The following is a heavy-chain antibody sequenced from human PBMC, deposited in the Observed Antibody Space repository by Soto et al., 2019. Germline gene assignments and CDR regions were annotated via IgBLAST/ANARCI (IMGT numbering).Heavy chain of an antibody. J-gene: IGHJ4*02. V-gene: IGHV1-46*01. CDR3: ARADVVLMVHSTALDF. D-gene: IGHD2-8*01. Sequence: ASVKVSCKASGYTFTSYYMHWVRQAPGQGLEWMGIINPSGGSTSYAQKFQGRVTMTRDTSTSTVYMELSSLRAEDTALYYCARADVVLMVHSTALDFWGQGTLVTVSS. CDR2: INPSGGST. CDR1: GYTFTSYY.